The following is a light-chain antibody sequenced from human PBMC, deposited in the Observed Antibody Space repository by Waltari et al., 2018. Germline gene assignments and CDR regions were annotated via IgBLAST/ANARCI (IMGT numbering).Light chain of an antibody. V-gene: IGKV1-33*01. CDR3: QQFDNLVYT. CDR1: HAISNY. J-gene: IGKJ2*01. CDR2: DAS. Sequence: DIQMTQSPSSLSASVGDRVTITCQASHAISNYLNWYQQKPVKAPKLLIYDASNVEKGVPSRFSGSGSGTDFSFTISSLQPEDIATYYCQQFDNLVYTFGQGTKLEIK.